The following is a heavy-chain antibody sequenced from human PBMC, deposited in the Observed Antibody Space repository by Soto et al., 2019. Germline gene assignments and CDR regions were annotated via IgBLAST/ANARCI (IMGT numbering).Heavy chain of an antibody. CDR1: GYTFTSYA. J-gene: IGHJ3*02. CDR3: ARGSFLGYCSSTSCYTPSFDI. V-gene: IGHV1-3*01. D-gene: IGHD2-2*02. Sequence: ASVKVSCKASGYTFTSYAMHWVRQAPGQRLEWMGWINAGNGNTKYSQKFQGRVTITRDTSASTAYMELSSLRSEDTAVYYCARGSFLGYCSSTSCYTPSFDIWGQGTMVT. CDR2: INAGNGNT.